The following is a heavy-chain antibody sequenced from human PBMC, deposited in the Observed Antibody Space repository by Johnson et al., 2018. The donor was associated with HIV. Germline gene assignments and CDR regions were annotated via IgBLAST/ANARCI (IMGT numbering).Heavy chain of an antibody. V-gene: IGHV3-73*01. Sequence: VQLVESGGGLVQPDGSLKLSCAASGFTVSGSAMHWVRQTSGKGLEWVGRIRSETYSYATAYAASVQGRFTISRDDSQKTAYLQMNSLKSEDTAVYFCTRTDDTYNYDISGFVDAFDIWGQGTMVTVSS. J-gene: IGHJ3*02. CDR2: IRSETYSYAT. D-gene: IGHD3-22*01. CDR3: TRTDDTYNYDISGFVDAFDI. CDR1: GFTVSGSA.